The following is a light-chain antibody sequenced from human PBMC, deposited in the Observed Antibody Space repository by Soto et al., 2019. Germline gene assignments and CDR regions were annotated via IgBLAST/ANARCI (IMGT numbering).Light chain of an antibody. CDR1: QSVNSN. Sequence: EVLMTQSPATLSVSPGERATLSCRASQSVNSNLAWYQQKPGQAPKLLIYGASTRATGIPARFSGSGSGTEFTLTISSLQSEDFAVYYCQQYNNWPLTFGGGTKVDIK. V-gene: IGKV3-15*01. J-gene: IGKJ4*01. CDR2: GAS. CDR3: QQYNNWPLT.